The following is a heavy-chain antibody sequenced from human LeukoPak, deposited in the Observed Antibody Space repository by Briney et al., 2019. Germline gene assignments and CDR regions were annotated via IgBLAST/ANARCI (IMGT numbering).Heavy chain of an antibody. Sequence: SVKVSCKASGGTFSSYAISWVRQAPGQGLEWMGRIIPMLGIANYAQKFQGRVTITADKSTSTAYMELSSLRSEDTAVYYCARSSWSFFDYWGQGTLVTVSS. V-gene: IGHV1-69*04. CDR1: GGTFSSYA. J-gene: IGHJ4*02. CDR3: ARSSWSFFDY. CDR2: IIPMLGIA. D-gene: IGHD6-13*01.